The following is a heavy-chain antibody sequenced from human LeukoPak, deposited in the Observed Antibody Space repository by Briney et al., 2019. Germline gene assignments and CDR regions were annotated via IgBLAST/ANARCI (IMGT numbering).Heavy chain of an antibody. V-gene: IGHV1-2*02. CDR3: ARDLDSYYVRCFDY. CDR1: GYTFTGYY. D-gene: IGHD4-4*01. CDR2: INPNSGGT. Sequence: ASVKVSCKASGYTFTGYYMHWVRQAPGQGLEWMGWINPNSGGTNYAQKFQGRVTMTRDTSISTAYMELSRLRSDDTAVYYCARDLDSYYVRCFDYWGQGTLVTVSS. J-gene: IGHJ4*02.